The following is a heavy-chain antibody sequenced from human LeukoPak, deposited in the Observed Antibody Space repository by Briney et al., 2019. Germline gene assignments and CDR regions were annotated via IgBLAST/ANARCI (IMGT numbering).Heavy chain of an antibody. CDR2: ISGSGGST. Sequence: GGSLRLSCAASGFTFSSYAMSWVRQAPGKGLEWVSAISGSGGSTYYADSVKGRFTISRDNSKNTLYLQMNSLRAEDTAVYYCANGGAQWVIHFDYWGQGTLVTVSS. J-gene: IGHJ4*02. CDR1: GFTFSSYA. CDR3: ANGGAQWVIHFDY. D-gene: IGHD1-26*01. V-gene: IGHV3-23*01.